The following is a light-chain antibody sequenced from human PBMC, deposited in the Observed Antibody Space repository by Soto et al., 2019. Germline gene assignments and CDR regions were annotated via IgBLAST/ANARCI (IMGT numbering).Light chain of an antibody. CDR1: QDISNY. Sequence: DIQMTQSPSSLSASVGDRVTITCQASQDISNYLNLYQQKPGKAHKLLIYDASNWETGVPSRFSGSGSGTDFTFTISSLQPEDIATYYCQQYDNLPTYTFGQGTKLEIK. CDR3: QQYDNLPTYT. CDR2: DAS. J-gene: IGKJ2*01. V-gene: IGKV1-33*01.